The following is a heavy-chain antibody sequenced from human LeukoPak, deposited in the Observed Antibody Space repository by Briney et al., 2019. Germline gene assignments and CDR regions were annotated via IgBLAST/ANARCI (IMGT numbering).Heavy chain of an antibody. J-gene: IGHJ4*02. Sequence: GGSLRLSRAASGFPFSSYAMSWVRQAPGKGLEWVSTISGSGGSTYYADSVKGRFTISRDNSKNTLYLQMNSLRAEDTAVYYCAKDHSGYTYGTFDYWGQGTLVTVSS. V-gene: IGHV3-23*01. D-gene: IGHD5-18*01. CDR3: AKDHSGYTYGTFDY. CDR1: GFPFSSYA. CDR2: ISGSGGST.